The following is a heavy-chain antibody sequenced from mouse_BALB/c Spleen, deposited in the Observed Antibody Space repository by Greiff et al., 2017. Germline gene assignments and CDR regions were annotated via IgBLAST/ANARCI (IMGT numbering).Heavy chain of an antibody. V-gene: IGHV1-67*01. CDR3: ASPFYYDYGGRNYYAMDY. CDR2: ISTYSGNT. Sequence: QVQLQQSGPELVRPGVSVKISCKGSGYTFTDYAMHWVKQSHAKSLEWIGVISTYSGNTNYNQKFKGKATMTVDKSSSTAYMELARLTSEDSAIYYCASPFYYDYGGRNYYAMDYWGQGTSVTVSS. CDR1: GYTFTDYA. J-gene: IGHJ4*01. D-gene: IGHD2-4*01.